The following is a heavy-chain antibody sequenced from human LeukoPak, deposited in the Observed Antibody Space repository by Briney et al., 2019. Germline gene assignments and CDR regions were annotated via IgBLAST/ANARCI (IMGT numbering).Heavy chain of an antibody. CDR1: GYTFTSYD. D-gene: IGHD2-15*01. CDR2: INPNSGGT. CDR3: ARESVVGGPGRGFDY. V-gene: IGHV1-2*02. J-gene: IGHJ4*02. Sequence: GASVKVSCKASGYTFTSYDINWVRQAPGQGLEWMGWINPNSGGTNYAQKFQGRVTMTRDTSISTAYMELSRLRSDDTAVYYCARESVVGGPGRGFDYWGQGTLVTVSS.